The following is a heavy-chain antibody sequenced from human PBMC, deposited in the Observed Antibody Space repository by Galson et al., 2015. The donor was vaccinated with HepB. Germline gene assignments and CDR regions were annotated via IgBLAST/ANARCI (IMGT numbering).Heavy chain of an antibody. CDR1: GFTFSSYA. J-gene: IGHJ6*02. CDR2: ISGSGGST. D-gene: IGHD1-26*01. Sequence: SLRLSCAASGFTFSSYAMSWVRQAPGKGLEWVSAISGSGGSTYYADSVKGRFTISRDNSKNTLYLQMNSLRAEDTAVYYCAKTLGAMRLYYYYGMDVWGQGTTVTVSS. CDR3: AKTLGAMRLYYYYGMDV. V-gene: IGHV3-23*01.